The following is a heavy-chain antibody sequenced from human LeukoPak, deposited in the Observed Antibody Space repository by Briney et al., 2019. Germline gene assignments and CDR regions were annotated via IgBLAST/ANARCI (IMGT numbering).Heavy chain of an antibody. Sequence: GASVKDSCKASGYTFTSYGISWVRQAPGQGLEWMGWISGYNGNTNYAQKVQGRVTMTTDTSTSTAYMELRSLRSDDTAVYYCARDGAYHDSSGSYYAVGDDYWGQGTLVTVSS. CDR3: ARDGAYHDSSGSYYAVGDDY. J-gene: IGHJ4*02. CDR1: GYTFTSYG. D-gene: IGHD3-22*01. V-gene: IGHV1-18*01. CDR2: ISGYNGNT.